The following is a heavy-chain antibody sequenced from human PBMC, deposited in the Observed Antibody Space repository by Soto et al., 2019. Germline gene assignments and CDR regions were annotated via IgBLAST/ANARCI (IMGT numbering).Heavy chain of an antibody. CDR3: ANFHPNEKNDFWSGYYYFDY. D-gene: IGHD3-3*01. CDR1: GFTFSSYA. J-gene: IGHJ4*02. CDR2: ISGSGGST. Sequence: GGSLRLSCAASGFTFSSYAMSWVRQAPGKGLEWVSAISGSGGSTYYADSVKGRFTISRDNSKNTLYLQMNSLRAEDTAVYYCANFHPNEKNDFWSGYYYFDYWGQGTLVTVSS. V-gene: IGHV3-23*01.